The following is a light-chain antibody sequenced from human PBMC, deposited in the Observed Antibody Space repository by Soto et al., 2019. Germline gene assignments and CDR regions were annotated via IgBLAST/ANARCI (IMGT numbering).Light chain of an antibody. J-gene: IGKJ1*01. CDR2: DVS. Sequence: EIVLTQSPGTLSLSPGERATLSCRASQSVRKNCLAWYQQKPGQAPRLLIYDVSIRASGSPDRFSGSGSGTDFTLNIARLEPEDFAVYYCQQYGSSPQTFGQGTKVDIK. CDR1: QSVRKNC. CDR3: QQYGSSPQT. V-gene: IGKV3-20*01.